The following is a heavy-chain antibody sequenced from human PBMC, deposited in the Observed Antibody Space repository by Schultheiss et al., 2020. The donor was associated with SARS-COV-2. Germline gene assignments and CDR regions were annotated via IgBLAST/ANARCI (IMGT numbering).Heavy chain of an antibody. J-gene: IGHJ3*02. CDR1: GFTFSSYW. Sequence: GGSLRLSCAASGFTFSSYWMSWVRQAPGKGLEWISYISNSDTTTFYADSVKGRFVISRDNARNSLHLQMDNLRAEDTAVYYCVRDGRGAGDALDIWGQGTLVTVSS. V-gene: IGHV3-48*04. CDR2: ISNSDTTT. D-gene: IGHD1-26*01. CDR3: VRDGRGAGDALDI.